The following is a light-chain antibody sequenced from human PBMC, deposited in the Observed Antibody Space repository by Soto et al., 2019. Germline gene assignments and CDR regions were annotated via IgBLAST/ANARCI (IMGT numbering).Light chain of an antibody. CDR1: QDISNS. CDR2: DAS. Sequence: DIQMTQSPSSLSASVGDRVTITCQPSQDISNSLNWYQQKPGKAPKLLIYDASNLETGVPSRFSGSGSGTDFTFTISSLQPEDIATYYCQQYDNLPVTFGQGTKLEIK. J-gene: IGKJ2*01. CDR3: QQYDNLPVT. V-gene: IGKV1-33*01.